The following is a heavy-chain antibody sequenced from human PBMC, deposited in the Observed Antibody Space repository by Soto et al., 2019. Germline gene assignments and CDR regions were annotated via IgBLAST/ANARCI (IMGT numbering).Heavy chain of an antibody. CDR2: IIPFFHAP. J-gene: IGHJ6*02. V-gene: IGHV1-69*13. CDR3: ARDRLGYSYGNSMDV. Sequence: GASVKVSCKASGGTFSRNAISWVRQAPGQGLEWMGGIIPFFHAPNYAQKFQGRATITADESTSIVFMEMNSLRDEDTAVYYCARDRLGYSYGNSMDVWGQGTTVTVSS. CDR1: GGTFSRNA. D-gene: IGHD5-18*01.